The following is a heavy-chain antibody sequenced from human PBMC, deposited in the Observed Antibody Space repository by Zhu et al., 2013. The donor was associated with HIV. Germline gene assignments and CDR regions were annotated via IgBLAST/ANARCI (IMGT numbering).Heavy chain of an antibody. V-gene: IGHV1-18*01. Sequence: QIQLVQSGGEVKKPGASVRVSCRASGYAFSRFGITWVRQAPGQSLEWMGWISGYNGNTNYAENFQGRATMTIDASTGTAYLDLRSLRSDDTAMYFCARVHWNYDLASDYWGQESLVTVSS. CDR3: ARVHWNYDLASDY. D-gene: IGHD1-7*01. CDR2: ISGYNGNT. J-gene: IGHJ4*02. CDR1: GYAFSRFG.